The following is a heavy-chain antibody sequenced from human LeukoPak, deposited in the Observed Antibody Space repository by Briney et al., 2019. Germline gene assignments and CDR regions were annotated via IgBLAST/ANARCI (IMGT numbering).Heavy chain of an antibody. Sequence: PSETLSPTCTVSGGSISSGGHYWSWIRQHPGKGPEWIGYIYNSGSTYYNPSLRSRITISVDTSKNQFSLKLSSVTAADTAVYYCARHYGPWGQGTLVTVSS. V-gene: IGHV4-31*03. J-gene: IGHJ5*02. CDR1: GGSISSGGHY. D-gene: IGHD3-16*01. CDR2: IYNSGST. CDR3: ARHYGP.